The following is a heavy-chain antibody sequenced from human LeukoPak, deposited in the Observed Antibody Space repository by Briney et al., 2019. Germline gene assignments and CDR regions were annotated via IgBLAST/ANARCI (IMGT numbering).Heavy chain of an antibody. J-gene: IGHJ4*02. CDR3: VRDGDDFNFDY. V-gene: IGHV3-74*01. CDR2: VIRDGSFT. CDR1: GFTLRSYW. Sequence: PGGSLRLSCAASGFTLRSYWMHWVRQAPGKGLEWVSRVIRDGSFTNYADSVKGRFTISRDNAKNTLYLQMSSLRAEDTAVYFSVRDGDDFNFDYWGQGSLVTVSS. D-gene: IGHD5-24*01.